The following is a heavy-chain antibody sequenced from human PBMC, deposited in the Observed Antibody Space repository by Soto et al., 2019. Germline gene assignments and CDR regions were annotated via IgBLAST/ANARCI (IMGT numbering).Heavy chain of an antibody. CDR1: GFTFSSYG. J-gene: IGHJ4*02. CDR2: IWYDGSNK. D-gene: IGHD3-10*01. V-gene: IGHV3-33*01. CDR3: ARDLRGARSYYGYFDY. Sequence: PGGSLRLSCAASGFTFSSYGMHWVRQAPGKGLEWVAVIWYDGSNKYYADSVKGRFTISRDNSKNTLYLQMNSLRAEDTAVYYCARDLRGARSYYGYFDYWGQGTLVTVSS.